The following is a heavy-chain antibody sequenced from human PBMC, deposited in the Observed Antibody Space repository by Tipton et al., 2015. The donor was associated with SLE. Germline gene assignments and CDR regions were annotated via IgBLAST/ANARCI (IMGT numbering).Heavy chain of an antibody. J-gene: IGHJ4*02. Sequence: SLRLSCAASGFTFSTYAMHWVRQTPGKGLEWVSGISGGAGDETFYADSVKGRFTIFRDNAQNTLYLQMNNLRAEDTALYFCAKVETSSWYYFDYWGQGTLVTVSS. V-gene: IGHV3-23*01. CDR2: ISGGAGDET. CDR1: GFTFSTYA. CDR3: AKVETSSWYYFDY. D-gene: IGHD6-13*01.